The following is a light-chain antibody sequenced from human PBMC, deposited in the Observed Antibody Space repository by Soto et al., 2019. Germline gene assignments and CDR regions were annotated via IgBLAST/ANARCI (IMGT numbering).Light chain of an antibody. CDR2: DAS. Sequence: EIVLTQSPATLSLSPGERATLSCRASQSISSHLAWYQQKPGQAPRLLIYDASNRATGVPARFSGSGSGTVFTLTISSLEPEDFAIYYCQQRSNWPLTFDGGTKVEIK. V-gene: IGKV3-11*01. CDR3: QQRSNWPLT. J-gene: IGKJ4*01. CDR1: QSISSH.